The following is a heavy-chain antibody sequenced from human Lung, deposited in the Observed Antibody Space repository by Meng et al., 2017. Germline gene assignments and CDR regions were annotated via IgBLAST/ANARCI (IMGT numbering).Heavy chain of an antibody. J-gene: IGHJ4*02. CDR2: IIDSGST. Sequence: QGQLPPVGAGLLKPSETLSLSCAVYGGSFSGYYWSWIRQPPGKGLEWIGEIIDSGSTNYNPSLKSRVTISVDTSKNQFSLRVTSVTAADRAVYYCVRRTYSSGWYFDYWGQGTLVTVSS. CDR1: GGSFSGYY. D-gene: IGHD6-19*01. V-gene: IGHV4-34*02. CDR3: VRRTYSSGWYFDY.